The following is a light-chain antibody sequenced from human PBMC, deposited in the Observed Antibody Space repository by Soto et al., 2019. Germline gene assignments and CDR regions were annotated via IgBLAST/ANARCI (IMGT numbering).Light chain of an antibody. CDR3: QQYNNWPELT. J-gene: IGKJ4*01. CDR1: QSVSSSN. CDR2: GAS. Sequence: EIVLTQSPGTLSLSPGEIATLSCRASQSVSSSNLAWYQQRPGQAPRLLIYGASTRATGIPARFSGSGSGTEFTPTISSLQSEDFAVYYCQQYNNWPELTCGGGTKVDIK. V-gene: IGKV3-15*01.